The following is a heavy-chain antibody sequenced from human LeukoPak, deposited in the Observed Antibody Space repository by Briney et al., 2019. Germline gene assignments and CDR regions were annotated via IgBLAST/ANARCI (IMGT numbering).Heavy chain of an antibody. D-gene: IGHD5-24*01. CDR2: IIPILGIA. J-gene: IGHJ4*02. Sequence: ASVKVSCKASGGTFSSYAISWVRQAPGRGLEWMGSIIPILGIANYAQKFQGRVTITADKSTSTAYMELSSLRSEDTAVYYCARDFKDGYNYLGNFDYWGQGTLVTVSS. V-gene: IGHV1-69*04. CDR3: ARDFKDGYNYLGNFDY. CDR1: GGTFSSYA.